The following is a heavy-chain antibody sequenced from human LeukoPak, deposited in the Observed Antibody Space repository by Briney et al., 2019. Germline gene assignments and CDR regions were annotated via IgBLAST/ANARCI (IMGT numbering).Heavy chain of an antibody. J-gene: IGHJ4*02. Sequence: PGGSLRLSCTASGFSFNNYAMTWVRQAPGKGLEWVSIIIASSGATFCADSVKGRFTISRDNSKNTLYLQMNSLSVEDTAVYYCAKGGYDYVEVAYFDFWGQGALVTVSS. D-gene: IGHD5-12*01. CDR1: GFSFNNYA. CDR2: IIASSGAT. CDR3: AKGGYDYVEVAYFDF. V-gene: IGHV3-23*01.